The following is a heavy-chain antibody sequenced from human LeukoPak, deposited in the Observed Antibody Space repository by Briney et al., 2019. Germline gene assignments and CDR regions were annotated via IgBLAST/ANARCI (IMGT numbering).Heavy chain of an antibody. CDR1: GGSINSYY. D-gene: IGHD5-18*01. Sequence: SETLSLTCTVSGGSINSYYWSWIRQPAGKGLEWIGRIYTSGSTNYNPSLKSRVTMSADTSKNQFSLKPSCVTAADTAVYYCARYSYGRYYIDYWGQGTLVPVSS. J-gene: IGHJ4*02. CDR2: IYTSGST. V-gene: IGHV4-4*07. CDR3: ARYSYGRYYIDY.